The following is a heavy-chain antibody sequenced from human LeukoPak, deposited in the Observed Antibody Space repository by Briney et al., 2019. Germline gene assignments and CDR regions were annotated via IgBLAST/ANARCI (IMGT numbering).Heavy chain of an antibody. D-gene: IGHD3-16*01. Sequence: GGSLRLSCAASGFIFSNYGMNWVRQAPGKGLEWVAAISASGSATSYADSVRGRFTISRDNSKSTTYLQMNSLRAEDTAVYYCARGGTDHDAFDIWGQGTMVTASS. CDR1: GFIFSNYG. CDR2: ISASGSAT. CDR3: ARGGTDHDAFDI. V-gene: IGHV3-23*01. J-gene: IGHJ3*02.